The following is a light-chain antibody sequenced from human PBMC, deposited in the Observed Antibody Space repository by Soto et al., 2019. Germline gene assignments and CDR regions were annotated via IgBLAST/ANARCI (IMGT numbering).Light chain of an antibody. CDR2: EVN. V-gene: IGLV2-23*02. Sequence: QSALTQPASVSRSPGQSITISCTGTISDVGSHNLVSWYQQHPDKAPKLIIYEVNERPSGVSSRFSGSKSGNTASLTVSGLQPDDEADYHCCSFAGSNPFPYVFGTGTKVTVL. CDR1: ISDVGSHNL. CDR3: CSFAGSNPFPYV. J-gene: IGLJ1*01.